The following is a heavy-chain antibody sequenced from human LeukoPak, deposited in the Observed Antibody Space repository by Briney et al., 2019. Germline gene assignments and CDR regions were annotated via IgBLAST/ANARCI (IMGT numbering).Heavy chain of an antibody. D-gene: IGHD6-13*01. J-gene: IGHJ4*02. CDR2: IHYSGST. CDR3: ARRVHSSSWSSYFDY. V-gene: IGHV4-59*01. Sequence: RTSETLSLTCTVSGGSINSYYWSWIRQPPGRGLEWVGSIHYSGSTSYNPSLRSRVTISVDKSKNQFFLKLSSVTATDTAVYYCARRVHSSSWSSYFDYRGQETLVTVSS. CDR1: GGSINSYY.